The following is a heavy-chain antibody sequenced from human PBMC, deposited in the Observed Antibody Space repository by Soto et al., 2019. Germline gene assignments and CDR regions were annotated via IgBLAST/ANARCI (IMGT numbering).Heavy chain of an antibody. CDR1: GGSISSSSYY. CDR3: ARRVGWKNFDY. CDR2: IYYSGST. V-gene: IGHV4-39*01. J-gene: IGHJ4*02. Sequence: SETLSLTCTVSGGSISSSSYYWGWIRQPPGKGLEWIGSIYYSGSTYYNPSLKSRVTISVDTSKNQFSRKLSSVTAADTAVYYCARRVGWKNFDYWGKGTLGTVSS. D-gene: IGHD6-19*01.